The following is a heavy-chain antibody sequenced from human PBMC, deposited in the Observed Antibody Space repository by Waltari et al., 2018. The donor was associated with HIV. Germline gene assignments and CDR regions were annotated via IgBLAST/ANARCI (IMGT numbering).Heavy chain of an antibody. CDR2: IVVGSGNA. Sequence: QMQLVQSGPEVKKPGTSVKVSCKASGFTFTSSAVPWVRPARGQRLEWIGWIVVGSGNANYAQKFQERVTITRDMSTSTAYMELSSLRSEDTAVYYCAAPSDPTVTRGIFDYWGQGTLVTVSS. CDR3: AAPSDPTVTRGIFDY. V-gene: IGHV1-58*01. D-gene: IGHD4-4*01. CDR1: GFTFTSSA. J-gene: IGHJ4*02.